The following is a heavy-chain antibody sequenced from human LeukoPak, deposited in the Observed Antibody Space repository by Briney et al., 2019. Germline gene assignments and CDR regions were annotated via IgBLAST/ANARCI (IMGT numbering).Heavy chain of an antibody. Sequence: SETLSLTCTVSGGSISSYYWSWIRQPAGKGLEWIGRIYTSGSTNYNPSLKSRVTMSVDTSKNQFSLKLSSVTAADTAVYYCASGYSHGYGYYYYYMDVWGKGTTVTVSS. V-gene: IGHV4-4*07. D-gene: IGHD5-18*01. CDR1: GGSISSYY. CDR2: IYTSGST. J-gene: IGHJ6*03. CDR3: ASGYSHGYGYYYYYMDV.